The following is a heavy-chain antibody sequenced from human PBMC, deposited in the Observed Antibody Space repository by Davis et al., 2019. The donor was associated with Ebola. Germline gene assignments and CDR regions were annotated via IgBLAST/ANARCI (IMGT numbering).Heavy chain of an antibody. CDR3: ARQLLRNFDY. CDR2: ISSSSSYT. V-gene: IGHV3-11*03. J-gene: IGHJ4*02. CDR1: GFSFSDYY. Sequence: GESLKISCVASGFSFSDYYMSWIRQAPGKGLEWVSYISSSSSYTNYADSVKGRFTISRDNAKNSLYLQMNSLRAEDTALYYCARQLLRNFDYWGQGTLVTVSS. D-gene: IGHD2-15*01.